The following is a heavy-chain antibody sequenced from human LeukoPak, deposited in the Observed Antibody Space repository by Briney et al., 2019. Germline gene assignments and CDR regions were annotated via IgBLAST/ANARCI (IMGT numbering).Heavy chain of an antibody. Sequence: GSLRLSFAASGFTFSSYEMNWVRQAPGKGLEWVSYITSSGSTIHYADSVKGRFTISRDNAKNSLYLQMNSLRAEDTAVYYCARVTFNYFDYWGQGTLVTVSS. D-gene: IGHD1-14*01. J-gene: IGHJ4*02. CDR1: GFTFSSYE. V-gene: IGHV3-48*03. CDR2: ITSSGSTI. CDR3: ARVTFNYFDY.